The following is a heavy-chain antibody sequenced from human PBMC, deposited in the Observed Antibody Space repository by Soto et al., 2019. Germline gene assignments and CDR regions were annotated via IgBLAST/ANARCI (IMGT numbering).Heavy chain of an antibody. Sequence: EVQLVESGGGLVEPGGSLRLSCAASGLAFSAAWMNWVRQAPGKGLEWVGSIVSGGATDYAAPVEGRFIISRDDSTNTVYLQMNSLKTEDTAVYYCTHTRGWPPSAFDIWCQGTMVTVSS. CDR3: THTRGWPPSAFDI. D-gene: IGHD2-15*01. CDR1: GLAFSAAW. J-gene: IGHJ3*02. CDR2: IVSGGAT. V-gene: IGHV3-15*07.